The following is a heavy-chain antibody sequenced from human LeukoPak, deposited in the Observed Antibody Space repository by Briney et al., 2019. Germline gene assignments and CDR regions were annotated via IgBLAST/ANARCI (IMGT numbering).Heavy chain of an antibody. Sequence: SGGSLRLSCAASGFTFSSAWMSWVRQAPGKGLEWVGRIKSKTDGGTTDYAAPVKGRFTISRDDSKNTLYLQMNSLKTEDTAVYYCTTVSFRFGDGYHPGYWGQGTLVTVSS. CDR2: IKSKTDGGTT. V-gene: IGHV3-15*01. CDR1: GFTFSSAW. D-gene: IGHD5-24*01. CDR3: TTVSFRFGDGYHPGY. J-gene: IGHJ4*02.